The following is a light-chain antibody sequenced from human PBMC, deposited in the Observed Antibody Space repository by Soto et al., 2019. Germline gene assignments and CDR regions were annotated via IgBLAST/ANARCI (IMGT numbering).Light chain of an antibody. J-gene: IGKJ1*01. CDR3: QQYGSSPPT. Sequence: EIVLTQSPGTLSLSPGERATLSCRASQSVSNNYLAWYQRKPGQAPRLLIYGASSRATGIPGRFSGSGSGTDFTLTITRLEPEHFAVYYCQQYGSSPPTFGQGTKVEI. CDR2: GAS. V-gene: IGKV3-20*01. CDR1: QSVSNNY.